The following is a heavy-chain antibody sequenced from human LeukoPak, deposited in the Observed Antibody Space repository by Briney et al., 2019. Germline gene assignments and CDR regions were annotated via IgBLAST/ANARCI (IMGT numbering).Heavy chain of an antibody. V-gene: IGHV4-59*01. Sequence: PSETLSLTCTVSGGSISSYYWSWIRQPPGKGLEWIGYIYYSGSTNYNPSLKGRVTISVDTSKNQFSLKLSSVTAADTAVYYCARVSEVYYGSGSYYNWFDPWGQGTLVTVSS. CDR1: GGSISSYY. CDR3: ARVSEVYYGSGSYYNWFDP. J-gene: IGHJ5*02. CDR2: IYYSGST. D-gene: IGHD3-10*01.